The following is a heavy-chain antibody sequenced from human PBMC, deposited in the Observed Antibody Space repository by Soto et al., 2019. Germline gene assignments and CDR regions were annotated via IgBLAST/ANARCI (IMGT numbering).Heavy chain of an antibody. CDR1: GGSISSYY. J-gene: IGHJ4*02. D-gene: IGHD2-2*01. V-gene: IGHV4-59*01. CDR3: ASPNPQRGSGCLFDY. CDR2: IYYSGST. Sequence: SEPLSLTCTVSGGSISSYYWRWIRQPPGKGQEWIGYIYYSGSTNYNPYHKSRVTIYVDTSKNQFSLKLSSVTAADTAVYDGASPNPQRGSGCLFDYWGQGTLVTVSS.